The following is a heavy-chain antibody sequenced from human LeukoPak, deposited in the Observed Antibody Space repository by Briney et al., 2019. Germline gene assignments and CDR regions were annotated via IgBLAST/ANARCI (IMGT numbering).Heavy chain of an antibody. CDR2: INPNSGGT. V-gene: IGHV1-2*02. CDR1: GYTFTGYY. J-gene: IGHJ5*02. D-gene: IGHD2-15*01. CDR3: ARDIVVVVAARDYNWFDP. Sequence: GASVKVSCTASGYTFTGYYMHWVRQAPGQGLEWMGWINPNSGGTNYAQKFQGRVTMTRDTSISTAYMELSRLRSDDTAVYYCARDIVVVVAARDYNWFDPWGQGTLVTVSS.